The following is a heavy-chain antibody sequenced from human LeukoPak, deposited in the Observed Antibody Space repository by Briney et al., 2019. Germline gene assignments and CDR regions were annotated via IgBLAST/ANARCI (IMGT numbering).Heavy chain of an antibody. CDR2: IYTSGST. J-gene: IGHJ6*03. CDR3: ARVSIAARLDYYYMGV. D-gene: IGHD6-6*01. CDR1: GGSISSGSYY. Sequence: SQTLSLTCTVSGGSISSGSYYWSWIRQPAGKGLEWIGRIYTSGSTNYNPSLKSRVTISVDTSKNQFSLKLSSVTAADTAVYYCARVSIAARLDYYYMGVWGKGTTVTVSS. V-gene: IGHV4-61*02.